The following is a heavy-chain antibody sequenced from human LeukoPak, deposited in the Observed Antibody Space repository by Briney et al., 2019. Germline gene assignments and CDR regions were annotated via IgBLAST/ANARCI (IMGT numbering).Heavy chain of an antibody. CDR2: ISGSGGST. CDR3: AKDPLGDYVFDY. CDR1: GFTFSSYA. V-gene: IGHV3-23*01. Sequence: GGSLRLSCAASGFTFSSYAMSWVRQAPGKGLEWVSAISGSGGSTYYADSVKGRFTISRDNSKNTLYLQMNSLRAEDTAVYYYAKDPLGDYVFDYWGQGTLVTVSS. J-gene: IGHJ4*02. D-gene: IGHD3-16*01.